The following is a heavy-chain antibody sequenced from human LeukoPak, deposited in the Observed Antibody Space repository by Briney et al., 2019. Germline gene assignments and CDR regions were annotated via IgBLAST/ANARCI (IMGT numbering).Heavy chain of an antibody. Sequence: ASVKVSCKASGCTFTSYDINWVRQATGQGLEWMGWMNPNSGNTGYAQKFQGRVTMTRNTSISTAYMELSSLRSEDTAVYYCARSGSAPYYYYYMDVWGKGTTVTVSS. V-gene: IGHV1-8*01. CDR2: MNPNSGNT. D-gene: IGHD1-26*01. J-gene: IGHJ6*03. CDR1: GCTFTSYD. CDR3: ARSGSAPYYYYYMDV.